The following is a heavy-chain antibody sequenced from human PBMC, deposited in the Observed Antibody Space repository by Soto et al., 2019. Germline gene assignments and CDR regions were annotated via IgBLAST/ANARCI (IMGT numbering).Heavy chain of an antibody. CDR1: GVFVSSGSYY. Sequence: SETLCLTCTVSGVFVSSGSYYWSWIRQPPGKGLEWIGYIYYSGSTNYNPSLKSRVTISVDTSKNQFSLKLSSVTAADTAVYYCARVNVAAPYSYYGMDVWGQGTTVTVSS. J-gene: IGHJ6*02. V-gene: IGHV4-61*01. CDR2: IYYSGST. CDR3: ARVNVAAPYSYYGMDV. D-gene: IGHD6-6*01.